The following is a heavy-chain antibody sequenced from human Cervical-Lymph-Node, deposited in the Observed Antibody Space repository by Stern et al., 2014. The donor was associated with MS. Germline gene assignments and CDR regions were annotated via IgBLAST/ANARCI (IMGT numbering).Heavy chain of an antibody. CDR2: INPSDGST. J-gene: IGHJ6*02. CDR1: EYTFTKYH. V-gene: IGHV1-46*04. Sequence: VQLVQSGAEVKKPGASVKVSCKASEYTFTKYHFHWVRQAPGQGLEWMGLINPSDGSTGYTEKLEGRIHMTRDTATRTGYMEPTGLGSEDPAVYSCARKPPADTTRAYDCYGMDVWGQGTRVTVS. CDR3: ARKPPADTTRAYDCYGMDV. D-gene: IGHD5-18*01.